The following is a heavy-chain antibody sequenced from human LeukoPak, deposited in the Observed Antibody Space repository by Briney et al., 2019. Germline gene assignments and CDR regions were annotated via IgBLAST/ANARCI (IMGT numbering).Heavy chain of an antibody. CDR2: MNPNSGNT. D-gene: IGHD3-10*01. V-gene: IGHV1-8*01. CDR1: GYTFTSYD. J-gene: IGHJ5*02. CDR3: ATMVRGPKNWFDP. Sequence: VASVKVSCKASGYTFTSYDINWVRQATGRGLEWMGWMNPNSGNTGYAQKFQGRVTMTRNTSISTAYMELSSLRSEDTAVYYCATMVRGPKNWFDPWGQGTLVTVSS.